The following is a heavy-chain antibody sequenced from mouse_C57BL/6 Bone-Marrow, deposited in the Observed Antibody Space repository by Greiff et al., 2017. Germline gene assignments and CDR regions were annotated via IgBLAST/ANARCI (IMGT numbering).Heavy chain of an antibody. D-gene: IGHD2-2*01. V-gene: IGHV5-6*01. CDR1: GFTFSSYG. CDR2: ISSGGSYT. Sequence: EVMLVESGGDLVKPGGSLKLSCAASGFTFSSYGMSWVRQTPDKRLEWVATISSGGSYTYYPDSVKGRFTISRDNAKNTLYLQMSSLKSEDTAMYYCARLGYGYDGLDYWGQGTTLTVSS. CDR3: ARLGYGYDGLDY. J-gene: IGHJ2*01.